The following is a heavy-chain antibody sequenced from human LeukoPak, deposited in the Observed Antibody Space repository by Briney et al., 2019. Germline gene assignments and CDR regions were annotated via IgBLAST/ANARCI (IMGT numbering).Heavy chain of an antibody. CDR1: GYTFTSYG. CDR2: ISAYNGNT. Sequence: ASVKVSCKASGYTFTSYGISWVRQAPGQGLEWMGWISAYNGNTNYAQELQGRVTMTTDTSTSTAYMELRSLRSDDTAVYYCARDRGLIRWLQFSLFDYWGQGTLVTVSS. V-gene: IGHV1-18*01. J-gene: IGHJ4*02. D-gene: IGHD5-24*01. CDR3: ARDRGLIRWLQFSLFDY.